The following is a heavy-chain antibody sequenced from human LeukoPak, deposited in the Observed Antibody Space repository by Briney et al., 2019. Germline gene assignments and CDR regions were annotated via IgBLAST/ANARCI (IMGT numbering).Heavy chain of an antibody. CDR3: ARDFGQWQLNGGYYFDY. CDR1: GFDFSTYS. V-gene: IGHV3-21*01. D-gene: IGHD1-26*01. J-gene: IGHJ4*02. CDR2: ISSSSTYI. Sequence: GGSLRLSCAASGFDFSTYSMNWVRHAPGKGLEWVSSISSSSTYIDYADSVKGRFTISRDNAKSSLYLQMNSLRAEDTAVYYCARDFGQWQLNGGYYFDYWGQGTLVTVSS.